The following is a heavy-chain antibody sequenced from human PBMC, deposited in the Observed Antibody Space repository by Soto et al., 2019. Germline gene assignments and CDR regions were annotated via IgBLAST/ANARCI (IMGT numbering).Heavy chain of an antibody. D-gene: IGHD3-9*01. CDR2: IYTSGST. V-gene: IGHV4-4*07. CDR1: GGSISSYY. J-gene: IGHJ6*02. Sequence: PSETLSLSCTVSGGSISSYYWSWIRQPAGKGLEWIGRIYTSGSTNYNPSLKSRVTMSVDTSKNQFSLKLSSVTAADTAVYYCARGTSLTGLFYYYYGMDVWGQGTTVTVSS. CDR3: ARGTSLTGLFYYYYGMDV.